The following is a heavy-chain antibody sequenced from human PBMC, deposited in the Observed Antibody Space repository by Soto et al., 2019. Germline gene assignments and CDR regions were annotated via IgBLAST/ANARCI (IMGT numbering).Heavy chain of an antibody. CDR3: AREDIVVVPAATGFYNWFDP. V-gene: IGHV3-74*01. Sequence: LRLSCAASGFTFSSYWMHWVRQAPGKGLVWVSRINSDGSSTSYADSVKGRFTISRDNAKSTLYLQMNSLRAEDTAVYYCAREDIVVVPAATGFYNWFDPWGQGTLVTVS. CDR1: GFTFSSYW. D-gene: IGHD2-2*01. J-gene: IGHJ5*02. CDR2: INSDGSST.